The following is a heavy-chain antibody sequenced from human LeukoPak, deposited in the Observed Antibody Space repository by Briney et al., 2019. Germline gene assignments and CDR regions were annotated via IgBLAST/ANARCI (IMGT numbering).Heavy chain of an antibody. V-gene: IGHV1-18*01. CDR1: GYTFTNCG. CDR3: ARDGHRRYHYDSSGREDAFDI. J-gene: IGHJ3*02. CDR2: ISAYNGHT. D-gene: IGHD3-22*01. Sequence: ASVKVSCKASGYTFTNCGISWVRQAPGQGLEWMGWISAYNGHTKYAQKVQGRVTMTRDTSTSTAYMELRSLRSDDTAVYYCARDGHRRYHYDSSGREDAFDIWGQGTMVTVSS.